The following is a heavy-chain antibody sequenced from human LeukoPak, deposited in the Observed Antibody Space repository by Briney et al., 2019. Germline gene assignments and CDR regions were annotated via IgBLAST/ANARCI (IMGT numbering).Heavy chain of an antibody. CDR2: LNADGNSI. V-gene: IGHV3-74*01. J-gene: IGHJ4*02. Sequence: GGSLRLSCAASGVTFSNYWMHWVRQAPGKGLVLVSRLNADGNSITYSDSVRGRFTISRDNAKNTVHLQMNSLRVEDTAIYFCAGAYSAYAPFDYWGQGILVTVSS. CDR3: AGAYSAYAPFDY. CDR1: GVTFSNYW. D-gene: IGHD5-12*01.